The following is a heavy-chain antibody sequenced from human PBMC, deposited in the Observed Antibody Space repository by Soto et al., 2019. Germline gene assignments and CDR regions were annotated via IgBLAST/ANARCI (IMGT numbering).Heavy chain of an antibody. CDR3: AKLLDGQWPTFDY. V-gene: IGHV3-23*01. D-gene: IGHD6-19*01. J-gene: IGHJ4*02. CDR1: WFTFSSHS. CDR2: ISGSGGST. Sequence: WGSLRLSRAAPWFTFSSHSMSWVRPAPGKGLEWVSAISGSGGSTYYADSVKGRFTISRDNSKNTLYLQMNSLRAEDTAVYYCAKLLDGQWPTFDYWGQGTLVTVSS.